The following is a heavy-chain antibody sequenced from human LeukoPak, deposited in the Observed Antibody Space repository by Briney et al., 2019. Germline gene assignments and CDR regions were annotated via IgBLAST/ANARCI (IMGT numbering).Heavy chain of an antibody. V-gene: IGHV3-30*04. CDR3: ARDWFCSGGSCYYFDY. D-gene: IGHD2-15*01. J-gene: IGHJ4*02. CDR1: GFTFSSYA. CDR2: ISYDGSNK. Sequence: QPGGSLRLSCAASGFTFSSYAMHWARQAPGKGLEWVAVISYDGSNKYYADSVKGRFTISRDNSKNTLYLQMNSLRAEDTAVYYCARDWFCSGGSCYYFDYWGQGTLVTVSS.